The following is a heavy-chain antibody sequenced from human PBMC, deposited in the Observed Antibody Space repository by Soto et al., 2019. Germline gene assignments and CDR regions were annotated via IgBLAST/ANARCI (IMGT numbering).Heavy chain of an antibody. CDR1: GFTFSSYV. Sequence: GGSLRLSCAASGFTFSSYVMDWVRQDPGKGLEWVAVISYDGSNKYQADSVKGRFTISRDNSKNTLYLQMNSLRDEDTAVYYCAKDHGYSSFCVDYWGQGTLVTVSS. D-gene: IGHD6-19*01. CDR3: AKDHGYSSFCVDY. J-gene: IGHJ4*02. V-gene: IGHV3-30*18. CDR2: ISYDGSNK.